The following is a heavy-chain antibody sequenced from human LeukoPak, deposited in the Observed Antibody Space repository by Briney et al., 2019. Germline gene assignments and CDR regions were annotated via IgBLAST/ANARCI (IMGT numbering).Heavy chain of an antibody. J-gene: IGHJ4*02. CDR3: ARVHVGTDMVDLDY. Sequence: PGGSLRLSCAASGFTLSSYWMHRVRQAPGKGLVWVSRINGDGRITTYADSVKGRFTISRDTAKNTLYLQMNSLRAEDTAVYYCARVHVGTDMVDLDYWGQGTLVTVSS. CDR2: INGDGRIT. V-gene: IGHV3-74*01. D-gene: IGHD5-18*01. CDR1: GFTLSSYW.